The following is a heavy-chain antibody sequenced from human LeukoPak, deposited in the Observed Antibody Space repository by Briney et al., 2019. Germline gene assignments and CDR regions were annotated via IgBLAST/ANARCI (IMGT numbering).Heavy chain of an antibody. J-gene: IGHJ5*02. Sequence: SQTLSLTCAVSGGSISSGGYSWSWIRQPPGKGLEWIVYIYHSGSTYYNPSLKSQVTISVDRSKNQFSLKLSSVTAADTAVYYCARGGEWFGELEGNWFDPWGQGTLVTVSS. V-gene: IGHV4-30-2*01. D-gene: IGHD3-10*01. CDR1: GGSISSGGYS. CDR3: ARGGEWFGELEGNWFDP. CDR2: IYHSGST.